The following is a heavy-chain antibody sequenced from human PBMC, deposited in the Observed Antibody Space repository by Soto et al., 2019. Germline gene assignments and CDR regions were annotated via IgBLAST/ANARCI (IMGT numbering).Heavy chain of an antibody. J-gene: IGHJ6*02. Sequence: SQTLSLTCVISGDSVSSNSAAWNWIRQSPSRGLEWLGRTYYRSKWYNDYAVSVKSRITINPDTSKNQFSLQLNSVTPVYTAVYYCARCGNYDFWSGYYYYYYGMDVWGQGTTVTVSS. V-gene: IGHV6-1*01. CDR3: ARCGNYDFWSGYYYYYYGMDV. CDR1: GDSVSSNSAA. D-gene: IGHD3-3*01. CDR2: TYYRSKWYN.